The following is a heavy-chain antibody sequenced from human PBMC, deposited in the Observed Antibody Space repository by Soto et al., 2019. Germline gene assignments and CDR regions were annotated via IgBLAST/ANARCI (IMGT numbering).Heavy chain of an antibody. D-gene: IGHD2-8*01. CDR1: GITFRYKG. CDR2: INSDGRST. CDR3: PRYGLYFHSRVFVD. J-gene: IGHJ4*02. Sequence: PGGSLRLSCAASGITFRYKGMHGVRQAPGKGLVWVSRINSDGRSTHYADSVKGRFTISRDNAKNTLYLQMNSMRAEDTAGYYCPRYGLYFHSRVFVDWGQGTLVTVSS. V-gene: IGHV3-74*01.